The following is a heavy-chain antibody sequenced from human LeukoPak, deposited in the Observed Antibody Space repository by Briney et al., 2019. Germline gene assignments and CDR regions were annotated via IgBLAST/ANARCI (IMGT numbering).Heavy chain of an antibody. CDR1: GGSFSGYY. D-gene: IGHD6-19*01. CDR2: INHSGST. V-gene: IGHV4-34*01. Sequence: SETLSLTCAVYGGSFSGYYWSWIRQPPGKGLEWIGEINHSGSTNYNPSLKSRVTISVDTSKNQFSLKLSSVTAADTAVYYCARQGDIAVATLDYWGQGTLVTASS. J-gene: IGHJ4*02. CDR3: ARQGDIAVATLDY.